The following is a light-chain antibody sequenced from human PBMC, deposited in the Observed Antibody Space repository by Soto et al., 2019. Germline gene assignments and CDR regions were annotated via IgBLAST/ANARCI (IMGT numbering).Light chain of an antibody. CDR2: GAS. CDR1: QNLRSS. CDR3: QQYNIWPQT. J-gene: IGKJ1*01. V-gene: IGKV3-15*01. Sequence: VMTQSPATLSVSPGVRATLSCRASQNLRSSLAWYQQKPGQAPRLLIYGASTRATGIPARFSGSGSGTQFTLTISSLQSEDFAVYFCQQYNIWPQTFGQGTKVDIK.